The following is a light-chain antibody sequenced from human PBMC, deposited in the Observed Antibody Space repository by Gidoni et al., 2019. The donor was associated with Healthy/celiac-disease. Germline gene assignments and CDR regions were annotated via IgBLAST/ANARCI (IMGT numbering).Light chain of an antibody. CDR3: QVWDSSTTVV. CDR1: NIGSNN. V-gene: IGLV3-9*01. J-gene: IGLJ2*01. Sequence: SYELTQPLSVSVALVQTARRTCGGNNIGSNNVHWYQQKQGQAPVLVIYRDSNRPTGLPERFSGSNSGNTATLNISIAQAGDGADYYCQVWDSSTTVVFGGGTKLTVL. CDR2: RDS.